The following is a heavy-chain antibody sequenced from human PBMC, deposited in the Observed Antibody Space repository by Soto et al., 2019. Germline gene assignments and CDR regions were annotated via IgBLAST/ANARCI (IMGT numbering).Heavy chain of an antibody. D-gene: IGHD1-7*01. CDR3: ARVTGTIGYFDY. CDR1: GYTFTNYY. Sequence: ASVKVSCKASGYTFTNYYMHWVRQAPGQGLEWMGMINPSGGNTNYAQKFQGRVTMTRDTSTSTVYMELSSLRSDDTAVYYCARVTGTIGYFDYWGQGILVTVSS. V-gene: IGHV1-46*01. CDR2: INPSGGNT. J-gene: IGHJ4*02.